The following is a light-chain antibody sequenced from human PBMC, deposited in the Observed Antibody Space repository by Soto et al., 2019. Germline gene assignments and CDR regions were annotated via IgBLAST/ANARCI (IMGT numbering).Light chain of an antibody. CDR3: HEYNTWPWT. Sequence: EIVLTQSPATLSVSPRERANLSCMASQSLNTNLAWYQQKLGQAPRVLIYGASTRATGIPARFSGSGSGTEFTLTISGLQSEDSGVYFCHEYNTWPWTFGQGTKVDIK. CDR2: GAS. V-gene: IGKV3-15*01. J-gene: IGKJ1*01. CDR1: QSLNTN.